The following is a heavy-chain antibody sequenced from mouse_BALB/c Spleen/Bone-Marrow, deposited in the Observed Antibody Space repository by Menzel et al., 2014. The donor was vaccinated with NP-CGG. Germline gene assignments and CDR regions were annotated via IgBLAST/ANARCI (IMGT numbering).Heavy chain of an antibody. J-gene: IGHJ4*01. CDR1: GFTFSSYT. CDR2: ISNGGGST. V-gene: IGHV5-12-2*01. CDR3: ARHGYYGSRAMDY. Sequence: EVQGVESGGGLVQPGGSLKLSCAASGFTFSSYTMSWVRQTPEKGLEWVAYISNGGGSTYYPDTVKGRFTISRDNAKNTLYLQMSSLKSEDTAMYYCARHGYYGSRAMDYWGQGTSVTVAS. D-gene: IGHD1-1*01.